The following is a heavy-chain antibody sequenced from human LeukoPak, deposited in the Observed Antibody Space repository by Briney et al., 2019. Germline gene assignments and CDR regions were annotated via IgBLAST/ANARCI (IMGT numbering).Heavy chain of an antibody. CDR1: GFTISFYW. D-gene: IGHD2-15*01. CDR3: ARLYCSGGSCYYFDY. CDR2: INQVASEK. V-gene: IGHV3-7*05. J-gene: IGHJ4*02. Sequence: GGSLRLSCAASGFTISFYWMSWVRQAPGKGLEWVANINQVASEKNYVDSVKGRFTISRDNAKNSLYLQMNSLRAEDTAVYYCARLYCSGGSCYYFDYWGQGTLVTVSS.